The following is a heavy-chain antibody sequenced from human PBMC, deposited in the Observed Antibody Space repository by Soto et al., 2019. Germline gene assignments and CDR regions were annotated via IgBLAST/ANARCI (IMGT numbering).Heavy chain of an antibody. CDR3: AQTMEVRGVGPED. CDR1: GFTFRGYV. CDR2: ISGSGDNA. V-gene: IGHV3-23*01. D-gene: IGHD3-10*01. J-gene: IGHJ4*02. Sequence: VQLLESGGGLVQPGGSLRLSCAASGFTFRGYVISWFRQTPGKGLEWVSDISGSGDNANYGDSVKGRFTISRDDPKKTVYLPLNSLRAEDTAVYYCAQTMEVRGVGPEDWGPGTLVAVSS.